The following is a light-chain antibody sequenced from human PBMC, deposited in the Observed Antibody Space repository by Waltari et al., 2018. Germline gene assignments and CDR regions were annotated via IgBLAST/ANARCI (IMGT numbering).Light chain of an antibody. CDR3: QTGGHGTWV. V-gene: IGLV4-69*01. Sequence: LVLTQSPSASASLGASVKLTCTLSSGYTSNVIAWLQQQPGKGPRYLMKVNSDGSHRKGDDLPVRFSAPQSGTECYLDISSLPSEDEADYFCQTGGHGTWVFGGGTKLTVL. J-gene: IGLJ3*02. CDR1: SGYTSNV. CDR2: VNSDGSH.